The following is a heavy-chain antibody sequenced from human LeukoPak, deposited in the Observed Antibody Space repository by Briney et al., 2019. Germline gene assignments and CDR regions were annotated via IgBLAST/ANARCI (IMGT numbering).Heavy chain of an antibody. CDR1: GGSISSYY. CDR2: IYTSGST. J-gene: IGHJ5*02. CDR3: ARDRERPSTGWFDP. V-gene: IGHV4-4*07. Sequence: SETLSLTCTVSGGSISSYYWGWIRQPAGKGLEWIGRIYTSGSTNYNPSLKSRVTMSVDTSKNQFSLKLSSVTAADTAVYYCARDRERPSTGWFDPWGQGTLVTVSS. D-gene: IGHD3-9*01.